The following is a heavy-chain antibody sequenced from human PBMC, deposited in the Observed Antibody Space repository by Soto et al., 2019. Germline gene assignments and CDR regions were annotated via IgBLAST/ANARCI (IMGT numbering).Heavy chain of an antibody. V-gene: IGHV3-48*02. D-gene: IGHD6-19*01. CDR2: ISSSSSTI. CDR1: GFTFSSYS. CDR3: AREGIAVAGPLGAFDI. J-gene: IGHJ3*02. Sequence: VQLVESGGGLVQPGGSLRLSCAASGFTFSSYSMNWVRQAPGKGLEWVSYISSSSSTIYYADSVKGRFTISRDNAKNSLYLQMNSLRDEDTAVYYCAREGIAVAGPLGAFDIWGQGTMVTVSS.